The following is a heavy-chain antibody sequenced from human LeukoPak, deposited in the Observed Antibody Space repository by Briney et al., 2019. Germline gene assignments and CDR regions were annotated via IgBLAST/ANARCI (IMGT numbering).Heavy chain of an antibody. D-gene: IGHD6-13*01. V-gene: IGHV4-4*07. CDR3: AGKYSSSWYYFDY. CDR1: GGSISSYY. Sequence: SETLSLTCTVSGGSISSYYWSWLRQPAGKGLEWIGRIYTSGSTNYNPSLKSRVTMSVDTSKNQFSLKLSSVTAADTAVYYCAGKYSSSWYYFDYWGQGTLVTVSS. J-gene: IGHJ4*02. CDR2: IYTSGST.